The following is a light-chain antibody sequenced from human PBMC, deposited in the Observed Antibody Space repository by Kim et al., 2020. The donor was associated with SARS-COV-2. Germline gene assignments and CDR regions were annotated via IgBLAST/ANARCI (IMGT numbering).Light chain of an antibody. CDR3: QVWDSSTVV. J-gene: IGLJ2*01. Sequence: VGREKTARITWGGNSIGSKKVDGYQRKPGQAPGVVMYRDSNRPAGIPERFAGANGGNTATLTIGRGQAGDEADYYCQVWDSSTVVFGGGTERSVL. CDR1: SIGSKK. V-gene: IGLV3-9*01. CDR2: RDS.